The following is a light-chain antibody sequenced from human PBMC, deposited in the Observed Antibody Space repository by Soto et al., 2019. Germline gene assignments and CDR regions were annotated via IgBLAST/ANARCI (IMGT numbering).Light chain of an antibody. Sequence: LTQSPAILSLSPGEKATLSCTASQTVDSYMAWYQQRPGQPPRLLIHDTSHRASGVPARFRGSGSGTDFTLTITSLEPEDFAVYYCQQYYTSALTFGRGTKVEI. CDR3: QQYYTSALT. V-gene: IGKV3-11*01. J-gene: IGKJ4*01. CDR1: QTVDSY. CDR2: DTS.